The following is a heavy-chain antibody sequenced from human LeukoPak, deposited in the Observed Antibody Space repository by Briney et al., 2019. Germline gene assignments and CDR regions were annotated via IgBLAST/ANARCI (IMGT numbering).Heavy chain of an antibody. J-gene: IGHJ4*02. V-gene: IGHV3-23*01. CDR1: GFTFSSYA. CDR3: AKAPRYYYDSSGYPYYFDY. Sequence: GGSLRLSCAASGFTFSSYAMNWVRQAPGKGLEWVSAISGSGGGTYYSDSVKGRFTISRDNSKNTLYLQMNSLRAEDTAVYYCAKAPRYYYDSSGYPYYFDYWGQGTMVTVSS. CDR2: ISGSGGGT. D-gene: IGHD3-22*01.